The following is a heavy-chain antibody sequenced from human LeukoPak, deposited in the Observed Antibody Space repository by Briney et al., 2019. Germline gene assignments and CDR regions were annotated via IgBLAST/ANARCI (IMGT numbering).Heavy chain of an antibody. CDR3: ARDRGLLKPPDY. CDR1: GFTFSSYG. V-gene: IGHV3-21*01. CDR2: ISSSSSYI. Sequence: PGGSLRLSCAASGFTFSSYGMNWVRQAPGKGLEWVSSISSSSSYIYYADSVKGRFTISRDNAKNSLYLQMNSLRAEDTAVYYCARDRGLLKPPDYWGQGTLVTVSS. J-gene: IGHJ4*02. D-gene: IGHD1-26*01.